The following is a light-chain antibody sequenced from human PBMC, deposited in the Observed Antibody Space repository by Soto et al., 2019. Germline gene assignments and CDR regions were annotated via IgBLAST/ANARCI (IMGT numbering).Light chain of an antibody. CDR1: QSISRW. CDR2: DAY. J-gene: IGKJ5*01. Sequence: GDRVTITCRASQSISRWLAWYQQKPGKAPKLLIFDAYNLESGVPSRFSGSGSGTDFTLTISSLEPEDFAVYYCQQRSNWPPNFGQGTRLEIK. V-gene: IGKV1-5*01. CDR3: QQRSNWPPN.